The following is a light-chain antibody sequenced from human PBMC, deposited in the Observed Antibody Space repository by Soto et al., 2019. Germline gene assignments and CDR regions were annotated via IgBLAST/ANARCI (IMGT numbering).Light chain of an antibody. CDR3: SSYAGSNNWV. CDR1: SSDVGGYTY. J-gene: IGLJ2*01. V-gene: IGLV2-8*01. CDR2: DVN. Sequence: QSVLTQPPSASGSPGQSVTISCTGTSSDVGGYTYVSWFQQYPGKAPRLMIYDVNKRPSGVPDRFSGSKSGNTASLTVSGLQAEDESDYYCSSYAGSNNWVFGGGTKLTVL.